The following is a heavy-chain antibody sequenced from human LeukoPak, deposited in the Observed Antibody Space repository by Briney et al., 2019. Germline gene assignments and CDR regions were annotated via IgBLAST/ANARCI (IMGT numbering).Heavy chain of an antibody. V-gene: IGHV4-59*01. CDR2: IYYSGST. CDR3: ARDRLVGATFYYYYYMDV. CDR1: GGSISSYY. J-gene: IGHJ6*03. Sequence: SETLSLTCTVSGGSISSYYWSWIRQPPGKRLEWIGYIYYSGSTNYNPSLKSRVTISVDTSKNQFSLKLSSVTAADTAVYYCARDRLVGATFYYYYYMDVWGKGTTVTVSS. D-gene: IGHD1-26*01.